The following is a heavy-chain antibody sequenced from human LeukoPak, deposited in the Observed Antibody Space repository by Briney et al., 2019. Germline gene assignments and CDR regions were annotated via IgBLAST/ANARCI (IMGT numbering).Heavy chain of an antibody. J-gene: IGHJ4*02. CDR2: INPNSGGT. CDR3: ARGLGGYSYGYKGGPRGY. Sequence: GASVKVSCKASGYTFTGYYMHWVRQAPGQGLEWMGWINPNSGGTNYAQKFQGRVTMTRDTSISTAYMELSRLRSDDTAVYYCARGLGGYSYGYKGGPRGYWGQGTLVTVSS. V-gene: IGHV1-2*02. D-gene: IGHD5-18*01. CDR1: GYTFTGYY.